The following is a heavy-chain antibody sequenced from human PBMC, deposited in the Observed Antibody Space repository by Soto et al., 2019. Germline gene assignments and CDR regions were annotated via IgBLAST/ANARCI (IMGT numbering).Heavy chain of an antibody. D-gene: IGHD3-3*01. J-gene: IGHJ4*02. CDR3: AKPLFWCGSKFQPFDY. Sequence: GGSLRLSCAASGFTFSSYAMSWVRQAPGKGLEWVSAISGSGGSTYYADSVKGRFTISRDNSKNTLYLQMNSLRAEDTAVYYCAKPLFWCGSKFQPFDYWGQGTLVTVSS. CDR2: ISGSGGST. V-gene: IGHV3-23*01. CDR1: GFTFSSYA.